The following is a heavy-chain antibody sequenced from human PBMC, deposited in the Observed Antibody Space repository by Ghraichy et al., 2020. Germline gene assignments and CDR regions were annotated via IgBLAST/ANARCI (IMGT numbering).Heavy chain of an antibody. V-gene: IGHV3-23*01. Sequence: SCAVSGFTFSSYAMSWVRQAPGKGLEWVSTISDGGGSTYYPDSVKGRFTISRDNSKNTLYLQMNSLRGEDTAVYYCAKRPSRAVAGAFDIWGQGTMVTVSS. D-gene: IGHD6-19*01. CDR3: AKRPSRAVAGAFDI. J-gene: IGHJ3*02. CDR1: GFTFSSYA. CDR2: ISDGGGST.